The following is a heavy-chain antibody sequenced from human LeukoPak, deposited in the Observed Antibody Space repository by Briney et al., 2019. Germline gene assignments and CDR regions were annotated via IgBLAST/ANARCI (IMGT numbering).Heavy chain of an antibody. CDR1: GDSITSSIYY. Sequence: PSETLSLTCSVSGDSITSSIYYWGWIRQPPGKGLEWIVSLYYTGTTYYNPSLRSRVTISVNTSKNQFSPRLSSLTAADTAVYYCARQPVGSNENCFDYWGQGTLVTVSS. J-gene: IGHJ4*02. V-gene: IGHV4-39*01. CDR3: ARQPVGSNENCFDY. D-gene: IGHD1-26*01. CDR2: LYYTGTT.